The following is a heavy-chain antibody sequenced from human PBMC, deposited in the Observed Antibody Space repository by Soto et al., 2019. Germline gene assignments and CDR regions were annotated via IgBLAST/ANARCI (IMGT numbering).Heavy chain of an antibody. J-gene: IGHJ4*02. CDR1: GGSFSGYY. V-gene: IGHV4-34*01. CDR2: INHSGST. Sequence: PSETLSLTCAVYGGSFSGYYWSWIRQPPGKGLEWIGEINHSGSTNYNPSLKSRVTISVDTSKNQFSLKLSSVTAADTALYYCARYCGGDCYSDYWGQGTLVTVSS. CDR3: ARYCGGDCYSDY. D-gene: IGHD2-21*01.